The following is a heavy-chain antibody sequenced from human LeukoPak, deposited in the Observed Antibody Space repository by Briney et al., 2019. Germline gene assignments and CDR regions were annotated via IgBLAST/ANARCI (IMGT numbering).Heavy chain of an antibody. Sequence: PGGSLRLSCAASGFTFSSYAMSWVRQAPGKGLEWVSAISGSGGSTYYADSVKGRFTTSRDNSKNTLYLQMNSLRAEDTAVYYCAKVRDERYYFDYWGQGTLVTVSS. D-gene: IGHD2-21*01. CDR1: GFTFSSYA. V-gene: IGHV3-23*01. J-gene: IGHJ4*02. CDR3: AKVRDERYYFDY. CDR2: ISGSGGST.